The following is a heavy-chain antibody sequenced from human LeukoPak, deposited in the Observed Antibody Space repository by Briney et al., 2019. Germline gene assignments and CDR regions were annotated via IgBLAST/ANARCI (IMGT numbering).Heavy chain of an antibody. D-gene: IGHD3-10*01. J-gene: IGHJ6*02. V-gene: IGHV1-3*01. CDR3: ARDDGPRYYYGSGSPAQNYYYYYGMDV. CDR1: GYTFTSYA. CDR2: INAGNGNT. Sequence: GASVKVSCKASGYTFTSYAMHWVRQAPGQRLEGMGWINAGNGNTKYSQKFQGSVTITRDTSASTAYMELSSLRSEDTAVYYCARDDGPRYYYGSGSPAQNYYYYYGMDVWGQGTTVTVSS.